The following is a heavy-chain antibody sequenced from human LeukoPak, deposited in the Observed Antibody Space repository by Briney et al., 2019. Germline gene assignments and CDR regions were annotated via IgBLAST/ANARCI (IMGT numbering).Heavy chain of an antibody. CDR2: INPNSDGT. V-gene: IGHV1-2*02. D-gene: IGHD3-9*01. CDR3: ATWSAGYYLLGHYYYYMDV. J-gene: IGHJ6*03. Sequence: GASVKVSCKASGYTFTGYYMHWVRQAPGQGLEWMGWINPNSDGTNYAQKFQGRVTMTRDTSISTAYMEPSRLRSDDAAVYYCATWSAGYYLLGHYYYYMDVWGKGTTVTISS. CDR1: GYTFTGYY.